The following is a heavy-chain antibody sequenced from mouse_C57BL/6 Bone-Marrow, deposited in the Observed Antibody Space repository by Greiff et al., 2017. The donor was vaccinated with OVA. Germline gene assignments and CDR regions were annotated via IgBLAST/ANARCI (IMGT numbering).Heavy chain of an antibody. CDR1: GYTFTSYG. D-gene: IGHD1-1*01. V-gene: IGHV1-81*01. J-gene: IGHJ4*01. CDR2: IYPRSGNT. CDR3: ARGGYGHYYAMDC. Sequence: QVTLKVSGAELARPGASVKLSCKASGYTFTSYGISWVKQRTGQGLEWIGEIYPRSGNTYYNEKFKGKATLTADKSSSTAYMELRSLTSEDSAVYFCARGGYGHYYAMDCWGQGTSVTVSS.